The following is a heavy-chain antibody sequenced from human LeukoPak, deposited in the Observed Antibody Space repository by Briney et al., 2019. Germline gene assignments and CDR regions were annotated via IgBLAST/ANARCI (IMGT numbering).Heavy chain of an antibody. Sequence: SETLSLTCTVSGFSISSGHYWGWVRQPPGAGLEWIGSVYQSGTTYYNPSLKSRVTTSVDMSKNQFSLRLRPVTAADTAVYYCARIFIRNGYSSYFDCWGQGTLVTAS. J-gene: IGHJ4*02. CDR2: VYQSGTT. D-gene: IGHD5-18*01. V-gene: IGHV4-38-2*02. CDR3: ARIFIRNGYSSYFDC. CDR1: GFSISSGHY.